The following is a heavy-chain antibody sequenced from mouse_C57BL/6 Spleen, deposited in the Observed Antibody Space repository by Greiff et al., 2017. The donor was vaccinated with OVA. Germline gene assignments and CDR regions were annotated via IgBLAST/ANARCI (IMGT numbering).Heavy chain of an antibody. CDR3: PVWFAD. V-gene: IGHV1-83*01. CDR2: YPGSGNTY. Sequence: VQLQQSGPELVKPGASVKMSCKASGYTFTDYYMHWVKQKPGKGLEWIGEIYPGSGNTYYNEKFKGKATLTADTSSSTAYMQLSSLTSEDSAVYFCAPVWFADWGQGTLVTVSA. J-gene: IGHJ3*01. CDR1: YTFTDYYM.